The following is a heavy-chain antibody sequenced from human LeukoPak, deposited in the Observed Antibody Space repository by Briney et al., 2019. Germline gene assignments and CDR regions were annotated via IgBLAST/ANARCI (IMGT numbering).Heavy chain of an antibody. CDR3: ARAGDKLWFGEYYYYYYYMDV. D-gene: IGHD3-10*01. CDR2: ISSSSYI. Sequence: GGSLRLSCAASGFTFSSYSMNWVRQAPGKGLEWVSSISSSSYIYYADSVKGRFTISRDNAKNSLYLQMNSLRAEDTAVYYCARAGDKLWFGEYYYYYYYMDVWGKGTTVTVSS. V-gene: IGHV3-21*01. J-gene: IGHJ6*03. CDR1: GFTFSSYS.